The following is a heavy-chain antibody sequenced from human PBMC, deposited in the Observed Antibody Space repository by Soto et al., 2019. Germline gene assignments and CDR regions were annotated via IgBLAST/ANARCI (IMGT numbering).Heavy chain of an antibody. CDR3: ARDGSD. J-gene: IGHJ4*02. CDR1: GFTFSDFA. V-gene: IGHV3-30*04. CDR2: IGHDGSNE. Sequence: QVQLVESGGGVVQPGRSLRLSCAASGFTFSDFAVHWVRQAPGKGLEWVAVIGHDGSNEYYADSVKGRFTISRDNPKKTLYLQMNSLRDEDTAVYYCARDGSDWGQGTLVTVSS.